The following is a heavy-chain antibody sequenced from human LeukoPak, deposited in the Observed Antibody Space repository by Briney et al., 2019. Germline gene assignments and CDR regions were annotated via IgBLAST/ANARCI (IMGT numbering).Heavy chain of an antibody. Sequence: PGRSLRLSCAASGFTFSSYGMHWVRQAPGKGLEWVAVISYDGSNTYYADSVKGRFTISRDNAKNSLYLQMNSLRAEDTAVYYCARDRLVRSGSYYTLDYWGQGTLVTVSS. CDR1: GFTFSSYG. J-gene: IGHJ4*02. D-gene: IGHD1-26*01. CDR2: ISYDGSNT. V-gene: IGHV3-30*03. CDR3: ARDRLVRSGSYYTLDY.